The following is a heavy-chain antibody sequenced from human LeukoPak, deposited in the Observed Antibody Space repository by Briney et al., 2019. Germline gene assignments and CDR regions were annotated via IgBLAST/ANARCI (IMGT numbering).Heavy chain of an antibody. CDR3: AREGPGVTMVREPYYFDY. Sequence: GSSVKVSCKASGGTFSSYAISWVRQAPGQGLEWMGRIIPILGIANYAQKFQGRVTITADKSTSTAYMELSSLRSEDTAVYYCAREGPGVTMVREPYYFDYWGQGTLVTVSS. J-gene: IGHJ4*02. CDR1: GGTFSSYA. D-gene: IGHD3-10*01. V-gene: IGHV1-69*04. CDR2: IIPILGIA.